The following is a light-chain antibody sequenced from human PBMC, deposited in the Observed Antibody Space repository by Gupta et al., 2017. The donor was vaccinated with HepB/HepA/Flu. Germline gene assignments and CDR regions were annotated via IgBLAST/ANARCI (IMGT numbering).Light chain of an antibody. Sequence: IQMTQSPSTLSASVGDRVTITYRASESVSSWLAWYQQKPGKAPKLLIYSASSLESGVPSRFSGSGSGTEFTLTISSLQPDDFATYYCQECNSWAFGQGTKVEVK. CDR1: ESVSSW. J-gene: IGKJ1*01. CDR2: SAS. CDR3: QECNSWA. V-gene: IGKV1-5*03.